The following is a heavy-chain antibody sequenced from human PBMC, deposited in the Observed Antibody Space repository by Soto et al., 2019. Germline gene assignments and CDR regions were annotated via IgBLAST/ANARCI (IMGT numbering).Heavy chain of an antibody. CDR2: ISYDGSKK. J-gene: IGHJ6*02. CDR3: AKARDYYDSSGSTLPSYYYYYGMDV. CDR1: GFTLSDFA. Sequence: GGSLRLSCAASGFTLSDFAMHWVRQAPGKGLEWVAVISYDGSKKYFADSVKGRFTISRDNSNNTLYLQMNSLRAEDTAVYYCAKARDYYDSSGSTLPSYYYYYGMDVWGQGTTVTVSS. V-gene: IGHV3-30-3*01. D-gene: IGHD3-22*01.